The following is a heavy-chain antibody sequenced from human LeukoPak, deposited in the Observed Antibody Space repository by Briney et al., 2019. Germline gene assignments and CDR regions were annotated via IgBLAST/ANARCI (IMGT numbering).Heavy chain of an antibody. V-gene: IGHV1-46*01. CDR2: INPSGGST. CDR1: GYTFTSYY. Sequence: ASVKVSRKASGYTFTSYYMHWVRQAPGQGLEWMGIINPSGGSTSYAQKLQGRVTMTRDTSISTAYVELSRLRSDDTAVYYCAREEDSSGYQFDYWGQGTLVTVSS. D-gene: IGHD3-22*01. J-gene: IGHJ4*02. CDR3: AREEDSSGYQFDY.